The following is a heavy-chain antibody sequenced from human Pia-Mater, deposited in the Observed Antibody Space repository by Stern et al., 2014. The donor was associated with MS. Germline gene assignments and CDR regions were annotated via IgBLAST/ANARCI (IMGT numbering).Heavy chain of an antibody. CDR3: ARQTTGWYSDY. V-gene: IGHV5-51*01. D-gene: IGHD6-19*01. CDR2: IYPGDSDP. J-gene: IGHJ4*02. CDR1: GYNFNIYW. Sequence: VQLGQSGTEVRKPGESLKISCKGSGYNFNIYWIAWVRQMPGKGLAWMGIIYPGDSDPRYSPSFQGHVTFSVDKSISTAYLHLSGLNASDTAMYYCARQTTGWYSDYWGQGTLVAVSS.